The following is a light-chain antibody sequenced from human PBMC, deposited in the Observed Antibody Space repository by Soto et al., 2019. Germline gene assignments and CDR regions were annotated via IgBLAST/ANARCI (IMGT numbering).Light chain of an antibody. CDR3: QEPSNWPTT. V-gene: IGKV3-11*01. CDR1: QTISTH. J-gene: IGKJ5*01. CDR2: GAS. Sequence: DIVLTQSPATLSLSPEARTTLSCRASQTISTHLAWYQQKPGQAPRLLIYGASYRATGIPARISGSESVTDFTYPISGIEPEDFALYYCQEPSNWPTTFGQVTRLEIK.